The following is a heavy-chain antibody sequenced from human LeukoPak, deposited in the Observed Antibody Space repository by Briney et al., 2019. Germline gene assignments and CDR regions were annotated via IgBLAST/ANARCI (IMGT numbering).Heavy chain of an antibody. Sequence: GASVKVSCKASGYTFTGYYMRWVRQAPGQGLEWMGRINPNSGGTNYAQKFQGRVTMTTDTSTSTAYMELRSLRSDDTAVYYCAREAHDSSGYPDYWGQGTLVTVSS. V-gene: IGHV1-2*06. CDR3: AREAHDSSGYPDY. CDR2: INPNSGGT. J-gene: IGHJ4*02. CDR1: GYTFTGYY. D-gene: IGHD3-22*01.